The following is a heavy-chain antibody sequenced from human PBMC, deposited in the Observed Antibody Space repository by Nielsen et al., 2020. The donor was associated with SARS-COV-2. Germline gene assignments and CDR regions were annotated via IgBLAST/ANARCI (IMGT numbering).Heavy chain of an antibody. V-gene: IGHV3-23*01. CDR1: GFTFTSYA. D-gene: IGHD6-19*01. CDR3: ARDRPGYSSGWRFGHDY. Sequence: GGSLRLSCAASGFTFTSYAMAWVRQAPAKGLEWVSGIRGNGDKTYSEESVKGRFTISRDNAKNSLYLQMNSLRVDDTAVYYCARDRPGYSSGWRFGHDYWGQGTLVTVSS. J-gene: IGHJ4*02. CDR2: IRGNGDKT.